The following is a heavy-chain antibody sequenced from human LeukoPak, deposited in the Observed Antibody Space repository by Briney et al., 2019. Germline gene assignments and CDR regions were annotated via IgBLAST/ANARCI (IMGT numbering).Heavy chain of an antibody. D-gene: IGHD6-6*01. Sequence: PGGSLRLSCAASGITFSRFWMSWVRQAPGKGLQWVANINQDGSEKHYVDSVKGRFTIPRDNAENSLYLQMNSLRAEDTAVYYCARSSYSSSSSVWGQGTMVTVSS. V-gene: IGHV3-7*03. CDR2: INQDGSEK. CDR3: ARSSYSSSSSV. J-gene: IGHJ3*01. CDR1: GITFSRFW.